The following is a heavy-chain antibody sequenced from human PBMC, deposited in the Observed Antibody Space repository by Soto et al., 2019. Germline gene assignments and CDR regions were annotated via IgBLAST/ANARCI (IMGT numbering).Heavy chain of an antibody. CDR3: ARDQTKAPYYDFWSGYYSRDSHYYYGMDV. Sequence: RASVKVSCKASGYTFTGYYMHWVRQAPGQGLEWMGWINPNSGGTNYAQKFQGRVTMTRDTSISTAYMELSRLRSDDTAVYDCARDQTKAPYYDFWSGYYSRDSHYYYGMDVWGQGTTVTVSS. J-gene: IGHJ6*02. CDR1: GYTFTGYY. CDR2: INPNSGGT. D-gene: IGHD3-3*01. V-gene: IGHV1-2*02.